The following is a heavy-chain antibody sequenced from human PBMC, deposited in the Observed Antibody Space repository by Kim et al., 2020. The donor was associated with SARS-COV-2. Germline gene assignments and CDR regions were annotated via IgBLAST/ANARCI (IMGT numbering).Heavy chain of an antibody. J-gene: IGHJ6*02. CDR2: IYYSGST. Sequence: SETLSLTCTVSGGSISSSSYYWGWIRQPPGKGLEWIGSIYYSGSTYYNPSLKSRVTISVDTSKNQFSLKLSSVTAADTAVYYCARHVDRRGRWDYYYYGMDVWGQGTTVTVSS. D-gene: IGHD6-13*01. CDR3: ARHVDRRGRWDYYYYGMDV. V-gene: IGHV4-39*01. CDR1: GGSISSSSYY.